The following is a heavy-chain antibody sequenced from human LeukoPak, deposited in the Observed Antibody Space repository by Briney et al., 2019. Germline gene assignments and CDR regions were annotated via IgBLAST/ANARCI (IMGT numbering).Heavy chain of an antibody. J-gene: IGHJ5*02. V-gene: IGHV4-59*08. CDR2: VSHTGST. D-gene: IGHD1-26*01. CDR1: GGSISNYY. Sequence: LETLSLTCTVSGGSISNYYWNWFRQPPGKGLEWIGYVSHTGSTNYNPSLNTRVTMSVGASENQFSLKLSSVTAADTAVYYCARRSGTYFDPWGRGTLVTVSS. CDR3: ARRSGTYFDP.